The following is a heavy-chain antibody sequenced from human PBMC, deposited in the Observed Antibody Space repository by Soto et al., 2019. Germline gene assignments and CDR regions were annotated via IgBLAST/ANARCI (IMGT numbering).Heavy chain of an antibody. CDR3: ARAPYDSSGYYSAPFDY. V-gene: IGHV3-33*01. Sequence: PGGSLRLSCAASGFTFSSYGMHWVRQAPGKGLEWVAVIWYDGSNKYYADSVKGRFTISRDNSKNTLYLQMNSLRAEDTAVYYCARAPYDSSGYYSAPFDYWGQGTLVTVSS. D-gene: IGHD3-22*01. CDR2: IWYDGSNK. J-gene: IGHJ4*02. CDR1: GFTFSSYG.